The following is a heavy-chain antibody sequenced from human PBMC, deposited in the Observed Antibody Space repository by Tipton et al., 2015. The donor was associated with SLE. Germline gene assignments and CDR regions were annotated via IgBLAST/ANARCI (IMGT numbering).Heavy chain of an antibody. Sequence: TLSLTCTVSGGSISSSSYYWGWIRQPPGKGLEWIGEINHSGSTNYNPSLKSRVTISVDTSKNQFSLKLSSVTAADTAVYYCASHSSSWFDPWGQGTLVTVSS. CDR2: INHSGST. V-gene: IGHV4-39*01. J-gene: IGHJ5*02. D-gene: IGHD6-13*01. CDR3: ASHSSSWFDP. CDR1: GGSISSSSYY.